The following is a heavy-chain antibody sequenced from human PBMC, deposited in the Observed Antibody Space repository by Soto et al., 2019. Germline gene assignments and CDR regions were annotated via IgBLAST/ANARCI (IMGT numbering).Heavy chain of an antibody. Sequence: PGGSLRLSCAASGFTFSNSDMNWVRQAPGKGLEWVSGVSWNGSRTHYADSVKGRFIISRDNSRNFLYQQMNSLRPEDMAVYYCVSGPIVVIKILLRWSRFRNWGQGTLVTVSS. V-gene: IGHV3-35*01. CDR2: VSWNGSRT. CDR1: GFTFSNSD. D-gene: IGHD3-22*01. J-gene: IGHJ4*02. CDR3: VSGPIVVIKILLRWSRFRN.